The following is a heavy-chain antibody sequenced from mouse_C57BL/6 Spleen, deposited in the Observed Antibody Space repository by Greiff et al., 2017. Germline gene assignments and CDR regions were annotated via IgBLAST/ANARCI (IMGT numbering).Heavy chain of an antibody. D-gene: IGHD4-1*01. Sequence: QVQLQQPGAELVRPGSSVKLSCKASGYTFTSYWMHWVKQRPIQGLEWIGNIDPSDSETHYNQKFKDKATLTVDESSSTAYMQLSSLTSEDSAVYYCARTGTGLHWYFDVWGTGTTVTVSS. V-gene: IGHV1-52*01. CDR3: ARTGTGLHWYFDV. CDR1: GYTFTSYW. CDR2: IDPSDSET. J-gene: IGHJ1*03.